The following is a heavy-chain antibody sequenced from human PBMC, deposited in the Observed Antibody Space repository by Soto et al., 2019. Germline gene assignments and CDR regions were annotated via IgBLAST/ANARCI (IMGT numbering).Heavy chain of an antibody. V-gene: IGHV1-18*01. CDR1: GYTFASYG. J-gene: IGHJ4*02. Sequence: ASVKVSCKASGYTFASYGISWVRQAPGQGLEWMGWISAYNGNTNYAQKLQGRVTMTTDTSTSTAYMELRSLGSDDTAVYYCASGWFGEFVYYFDYWGQGTRVTVSS. CDR3: ASGWFGEFVYYFDY. D-gene: IGHD3-10*01. CDR2: ISAYNGNT.